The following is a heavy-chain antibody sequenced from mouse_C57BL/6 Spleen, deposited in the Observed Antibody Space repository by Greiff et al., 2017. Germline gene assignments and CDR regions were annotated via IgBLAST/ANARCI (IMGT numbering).Heavy chain of an antibody. Sequence: QVQLKQPGAELVKPGASVKMSCKASGYTFTSYWITWVKQRPGQGLEWIGDIYPGSGSTNYNEKFKSKATLTVDTSSSTAYMQLSSLTSEDSAVYYCARPGDYDDGSWFAYWGQGTLVTVSA. CDR3: ARPGDYDDGSWFAY. J-gene: IGHJ3*01. CDR1: GYTFTSYW. CDR2: IYPGSGST. V-gene: IGHV1-55*01. D-gene: IGHD2-4*01.